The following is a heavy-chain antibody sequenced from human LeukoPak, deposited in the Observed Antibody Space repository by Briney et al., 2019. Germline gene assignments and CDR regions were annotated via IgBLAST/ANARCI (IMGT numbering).Heavy chain of an antibody. V-gene: IGHV3-30-3*01. CDR2: ISYDGSNK. D-gene: IGHD1-26*01. CDR3: TTGLEMGRYYYYMDV. CDR1: GFTFSNYA. J-gene: IGHJ6*03. Sequence: GGSLRLSCAASGFTFSNYAMHWVRQAPGKGLVWVAVISYDGSNKYYADSVKGRFTISRDNSKNTLYLQMNSLKTEDTAVYYCTTGLEMGRYYYYMDVWGKGTTVTVSS.